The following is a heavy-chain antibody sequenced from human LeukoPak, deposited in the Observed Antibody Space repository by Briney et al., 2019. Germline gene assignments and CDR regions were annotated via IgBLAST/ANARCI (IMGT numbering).Heavy chain of an antibody. CDR1: GFTFSSYW. Sequence: GGSLRLSCAASGFTFSSYWMSWVRQAPGKWLEWVANIKQDGSEKYYVDSVKGRFTIPRDNAKNSLYLQMNSLRAEDTAVYYCARDLRGYSYGTWGQGTLVTVSS. D-gene: IGHD5-18*01. CDR2: IKQDGSEK. CDR3: ARDLRGYSYGT. V-gene: IGHV3-7*01. J-gene: IGHJ5*02.